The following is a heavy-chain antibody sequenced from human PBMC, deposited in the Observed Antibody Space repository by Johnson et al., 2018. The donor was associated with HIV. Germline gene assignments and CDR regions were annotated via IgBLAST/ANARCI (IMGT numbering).Heavy chain of an antibody. Sequence: VQLVESGGGVVRPGGSLRLSCAASGFTFDNHAMSWVRQGPGKGLEWVANIKQDGSEKYYVDSVKGRFTISRDNAKNSLYLQMNSLRAEDTALYYCARATYYYDTSGYLIRPRAFDIWGQGTVVTVSS. V-gene: IGHV3-7*03. CDR2: IKQDGSEK. J-gene: IGHJ3*02. CDR3: ARATYYYDTSGYLIRPRAFDI. CDR1: GFTFDNHA. D-gene: IGHD3-22*01.